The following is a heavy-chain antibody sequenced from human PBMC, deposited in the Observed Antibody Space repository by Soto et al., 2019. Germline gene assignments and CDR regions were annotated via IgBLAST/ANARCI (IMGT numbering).Heavy chain of an antibody. CDR1: GYTFTGYY. J-gene: IGHJ6*02. V-gene: IGHV1-2*02. CDR2: INPNSGGT. Sequence: ASVKVSCKASGYTFTGYYMHWVRQAPGQGLEWMGWINPNSGGTNYAQKFQGRVTMTGDTSISTAYMELSRLRSDDTAVYYCARTYYYYYGMDVWGQGTTVTVSS. CDR3: ARTYYYYYGMDV.